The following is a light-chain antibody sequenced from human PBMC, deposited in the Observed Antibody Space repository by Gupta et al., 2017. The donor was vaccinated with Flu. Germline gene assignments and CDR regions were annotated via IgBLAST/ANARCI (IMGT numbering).Light chain of an antibody. Sequence: QSVLTQPPSVSGAPGQRVPISCTGSSSHIGAGYDVHWYQQLPGTAPHLLIYGKSNRPSGVPDRFSGSKSGTSASLAITGLQAEEEADYYCQSYDSSLSGPYVFGTGTKVTVL. CDR1: SSHIGAGYD. CDR2: GKS. V-gene: IGLV1-40*01. J-gene: IGLJ1*01. CDR3: QSYDSSLSGPYV.